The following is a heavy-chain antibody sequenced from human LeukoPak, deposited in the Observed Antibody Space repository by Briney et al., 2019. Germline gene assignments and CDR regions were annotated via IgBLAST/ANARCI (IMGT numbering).Heavy chain of an antibody. CDR3: AKSRGESRGASNY. CDR2: ISGSGDTT. CDR1: GFTFSSYA. J-gene: IGHJ4*02. D-gene: IGHD1-26*01. V-gene: IGHV3-23*01. Sequence: PGGSLRLSCAASGFTFSSYAMNWVRQAPGKGLEWVSFISGSGDTTYYADSVKGRFTISRDSSNNTQYLQMNSLRAEDTAVYYCAKSRGESRGASNYWGQGTLVTVSS.